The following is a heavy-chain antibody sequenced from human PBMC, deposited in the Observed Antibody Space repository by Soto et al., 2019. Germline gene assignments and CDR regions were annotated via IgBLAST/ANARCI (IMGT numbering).Heavy chain of an antibody. V-gene: IGHV4-34*01. CDR1: GGSFSGYY. CDR3: ARENDSSGYYTRFGY. D-gene: IGHD3-22*01. CDR2: INHSGST. Sequence: SETLSLTCAVYGGSFSGYYWSWIRQPPGKGLEWIGEINHSGSTNYNPSLKSRVTISVETSKNQFSLKLSSVTAADTAVYYCARENDSSGYYTRFGYWGQGTLVTVSS. J-gene: IGHJ4*02.